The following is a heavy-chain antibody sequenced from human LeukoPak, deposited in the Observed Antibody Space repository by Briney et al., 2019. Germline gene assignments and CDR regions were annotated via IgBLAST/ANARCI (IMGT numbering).Heavy chain of an antibody. CDR2: IRSKANSYAT. V-gene: IGHV3-73*01. CDR1: GFTFSGSA. D-gene: IGHD3-16*01. Sequence: GGSLRLSCAASGFTFSGSAMHWVRQASGKGLEWVGRIRSKANSYATAYAASVKGRFTISRDDSKNTAYLQMNSLKTEDTAVYYCTKTPYNYVWGSLRSGGDYWGQGTLVTVSS. J-gene: IGHJ4*02. CDR3: TKTPYNYVWGSLRSGGDY.